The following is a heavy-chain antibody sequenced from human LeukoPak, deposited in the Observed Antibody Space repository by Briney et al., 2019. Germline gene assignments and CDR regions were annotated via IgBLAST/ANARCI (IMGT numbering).Heavy chain of an antibody. CDR3: ARSITMVRGVSAFDI. D-gene: IGHD3-10*01. V-gene: IGHV4-30-2*01. CDR1: GGSISSGGYS. CDR2: IYHSGST. J-gene: IGHJ3*02. Sequence: SQTLSLTCAVSGGSISSGGYSWSWIRQPPGKGLEWIVYIYHSGSTYYNPSLKSRVTISVDRSEDQFSLKLSSVTAADTAVYYCARSITMVRGVSAFDIWGQGTMVTVSS.